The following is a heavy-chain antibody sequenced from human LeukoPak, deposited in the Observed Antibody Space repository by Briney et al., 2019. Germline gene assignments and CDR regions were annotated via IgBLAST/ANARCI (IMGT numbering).Heavy chain of an antibody. V-gene: IGHV1-69*13. J-gene: IGHJ4*02. CDR3: ASAIVATTYFDY. CDR2: IIPIFGTT. CDR1: GGTFRNYV. Sequence: SVKVSCTASGGTFRNYVINWVRQAPGQGLEWMGGIIPIFGTTNYAQKFQGRVTITADESTSTAYMELSSLRSEDTAVYYCASAIVATTYFDYWGQGTLVAVSS. D-gene: IGHD5-12*01.